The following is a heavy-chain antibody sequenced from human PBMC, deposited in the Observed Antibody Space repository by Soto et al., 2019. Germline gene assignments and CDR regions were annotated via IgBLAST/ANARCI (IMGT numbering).Heavy chain of an antibody. V-gene: IGHV4-39*01. J-gene: IGHJ6*02. CDR2: IYYSGST. D-gene: IGHD2-2*01. Sequence: PSETLSLTCTVSGDSINSDTYYWGWIRQPPGKGLEWIGSIYYSGSTFYNPSLMSRVTISVDTSKNQFSLKLSSVTAADTAVYYCARHAPYCSSTSHCAYGMDVWGQGTTVTVSS. CDR1: GDSINSDTYY. CDR3: ARHAPYCSSTSHCAYGMDV.